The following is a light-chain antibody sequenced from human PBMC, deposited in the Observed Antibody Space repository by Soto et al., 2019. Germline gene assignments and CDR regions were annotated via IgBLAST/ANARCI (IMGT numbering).Light chain of an antibody. CDR1: SSDVGAYDY. V-gene: IGLV2-14*03. CDR3: SSYTSSSTRV. CDR2: EVS. J-gene: IGLJ1*01. Sequence: QSVLTQPASVSGSPGESITISCTGTSSDVGAYDYVSWYQQHPDKAPKLIIYEVSHRPSGVSNRFSGSKSVNTATLTISGLQAEDEADYYCSSYTSSSTRVFGTGTKVTV.